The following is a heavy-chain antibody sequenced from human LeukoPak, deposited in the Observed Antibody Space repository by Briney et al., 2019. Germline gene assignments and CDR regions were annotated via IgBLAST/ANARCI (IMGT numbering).Heavy chain of an antibody. CDR1: GGSISNTNW. CDR3: AREGGPYRPLDY. CDR2: VNLQGST. Sequence: SETLSLTCGVSGGSISNTNWWAWVRQPPGKGLEWTGEVNLQGSTNYNPSPKSRVAISVDTSETHIPLKLTSGTAADTAVYYCAREGGPYRPLDYSGQGTLVTVAS. V-gene: IGHV4-4*02. J-gene: IGHJ4*02.